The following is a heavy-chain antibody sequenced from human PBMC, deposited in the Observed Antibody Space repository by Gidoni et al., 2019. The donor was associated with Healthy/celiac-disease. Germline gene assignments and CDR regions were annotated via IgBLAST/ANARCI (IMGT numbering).Heavy chain of an antibody. Sequence: EVQLLESGGGLVQPGGSLRRSCAAAGCNFSSQAMSWVRQAPGKGLEWVSAISCSGGSTYYADSVKGRFTISRDNSKNTLYLQMNSLRAEDTAVYYCAKGLRGGVEWEPQPFDYWGQGTLVTVSS. CDR3: AKGLRGGVEWEPQPFDY. CDR1: GCNFSSQA. CDR2: ISCSGGST. D-gene: IGHD1-26*01. V-gene: IGHV3-23*01. J-gene: IGHJ4*02.